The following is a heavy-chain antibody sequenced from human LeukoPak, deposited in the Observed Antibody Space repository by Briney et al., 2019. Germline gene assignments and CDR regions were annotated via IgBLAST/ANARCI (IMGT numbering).Heavy chain of an antibody. Sequence: SETLSLTCTVSGGSISSSSYYWGWIRHPQGKGLGWFGGIYYSGSTYYNPSLKSRVTISVDTSKNQFSLKLSSVTAADTAVYYCARQGGEAVAGRRGWPIDYWGQGTLVTVSS. CDR1: GGSISSSSYY. CDR3: ARQGGEAVAGRRGWPIDY. CDR2: IYYSGST. D-gene: IGHD6-19*01. V-gene: IGHV4-39*01. J-gene: IGHJ4*02.